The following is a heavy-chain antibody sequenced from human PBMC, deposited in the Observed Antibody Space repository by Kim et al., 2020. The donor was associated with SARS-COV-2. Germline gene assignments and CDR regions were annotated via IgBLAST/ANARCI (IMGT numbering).Heavy chain of an antibody. D-gene: IGHD3-10*01. CDR3: ARDSGDLYGMDV. J-gene: IGHJ6*02. CDR2: IYYSGST. V-gene: IGHV4-31*03. CDR1: GGSISSGGYY. Sequence: SETLSLTCTVSGGSISSGGYYWSWIRQHPGKGLEWIGYIYYSGSTYYNPSLKSRVTISVDTSKNQFSLKLSSVTAADTAVYYCARDSGDLYGMDVWGQGTTVTVSS.